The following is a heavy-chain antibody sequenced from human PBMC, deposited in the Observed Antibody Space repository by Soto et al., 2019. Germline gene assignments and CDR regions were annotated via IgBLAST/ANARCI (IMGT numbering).Heavy chain of an antibody. D-gene: IGHD2-2*01. CDR2: INAGNGNT. Sequence: VASVKVSCKASGYTFTSYAMHWVRQAPGQRLEWVGWINAGNGNTKYSQKFQGRVTITRDTSASTAYMELSSLRSEDTAVYYCATNIVVVPAAKVTSWFDPWGQGTLVTVSS. J-gene: IGHJ5*02. V-gene: IGHV1-3*01. CDR1: GYTFTSYA. CDR3: ATNIVVVPAAKVTSWFDP.